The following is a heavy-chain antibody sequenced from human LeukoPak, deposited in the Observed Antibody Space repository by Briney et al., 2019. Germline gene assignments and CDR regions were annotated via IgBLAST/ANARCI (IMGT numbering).Heavy chain of an antibody. Sequence: GGSLRLSCAASGFPFSSYTMNWVRQAPGKGLEWVSSISSSSSYIYYADSMKGRLTISRDNAKNSLFLQMNDLRAEDTAVYHCARDRRYFDTGGLGGPDYWGQGTLLTVSS. J-gene: IGHJ4*02. V-gene: IGHV3-21*06. D-gene: IGHD2-8*02. CDR2: ISSSSSYI. CDR1: GFPFSSYT. CDR3: ARDRRYFDTGGLGGPDY.